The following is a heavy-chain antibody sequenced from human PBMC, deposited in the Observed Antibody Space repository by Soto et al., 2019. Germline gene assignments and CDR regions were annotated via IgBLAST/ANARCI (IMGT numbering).Heavy chain of an antibody. CDR2: IVVGSGNT. Sequence: GASVKVSCKASGFTFTSSAMQWVRQARGQRLEWIGWIVVGSGNTYYAQKFQERVTITRDMSTSTAYMELSSLRSEDTAVYYCAAGIIRGSSNYYYMDVRGKGTTVTVSS. CDR3: AAGIIRGSSNYYYMDV. CDR1: GFTFTSSA. V-gene: IGHV1-58*02. D-gene: IGHD6-6*01. J-gene: IGHJ6*03.